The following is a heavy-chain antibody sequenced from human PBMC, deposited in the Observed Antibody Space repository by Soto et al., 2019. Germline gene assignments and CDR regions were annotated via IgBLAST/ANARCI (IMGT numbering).Heavy chain of an antibody. CDR1: GFTFSSYA. CDR2: ISENGDAT. V-gene: IGHV3-23*01. J-gene: IGHJ6*02. Sequence: GGSLRLSCAASGFTFSSYAMTWVRQAPGKGLEWVSAISENGDATHYADSVKGRFIISRDNSQNTLYLHMNSLRAEDTAVFYCAKGRNGVDVWGQGTTVTVSS. CDR3: AKGRNGVDV.